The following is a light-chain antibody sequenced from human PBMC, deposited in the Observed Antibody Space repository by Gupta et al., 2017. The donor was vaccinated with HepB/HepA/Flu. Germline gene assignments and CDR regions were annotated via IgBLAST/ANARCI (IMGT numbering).Light chain of an antibody. CDR2: SNN. Sequence: GQRVTIPCSGSSTNIGSNTVNWYQQLPGTAPKLLIYSNNQRPSGVPDRFSCSKSGTSASLATIGLQSDDEADYYCAAWDDSLNGVVFGGGTKLTVL. CDR1: STNIGSNT. CDR3: AAWDDSLNGVV. V-gene: IGLV1-44*01. J-gene: IGLJ2*01.